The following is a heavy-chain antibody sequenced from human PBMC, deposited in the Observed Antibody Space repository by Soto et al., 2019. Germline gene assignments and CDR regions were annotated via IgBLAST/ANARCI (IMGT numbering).Heavy chain of an antibody. CDR2: IIPIFGTA. V-gene: IGHV1-69*13. Sequence: AVKVSCKASGGTFSSYAISWVRQAPGQGLEWMGGIIPIFGTANYAQKFQGRVTITADESTSTAYMELSSLRSEDTAVYYCARDISQSHSTPKHWFDPWGQGTLVTVSS. J-gene: IGHJ5*02. CDR1: GGTFSSYA. CDR3: ARDISQSHSTPKHWFDP. D-gene: IGHD2-15*01.